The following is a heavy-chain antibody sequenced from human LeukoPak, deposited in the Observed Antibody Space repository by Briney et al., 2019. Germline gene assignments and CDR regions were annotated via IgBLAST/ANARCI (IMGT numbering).Heavy chain of an antibody. CDR3: ASSIAVAGTIGY. CDR2: ISGSGGST. CDR1: GFTFSSYA. J-gene: IGHJ4*02. Sequence: GGSLRLSYAASGFTFSSYAMSWVRQAPGKGLEWVSAISGSGGSTYYADSVKGRFTISRDNSKNTLYLQMNSLRAEDTAVYYCASSIAVAGTIGYWGQGTLVTVSS. V-gene: IGHV3-23*01. D-gene: IGHD6-19*01.